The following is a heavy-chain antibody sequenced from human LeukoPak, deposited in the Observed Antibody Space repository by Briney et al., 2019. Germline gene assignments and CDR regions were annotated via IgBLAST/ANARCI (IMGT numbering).Heavy chain of an antibody. CDR3: ARDWRGSYFPDF. J-gene: IGHJ4*02. D-gene: IGHD1-26*01. CDR1: GYTLTDYY. CDR2: INPNSGDT. Sequence: ASVKVSCKASGYTLTDYYMHWVRQAPGQGLEWMGWINPNSGDTNYAQNFQGRVTMTRDTSISTAYMELSRLTSDDTAIYYCARDWRGSYFPDFWGQRTLVTVSS. V-gene: IGHV1-2*02.